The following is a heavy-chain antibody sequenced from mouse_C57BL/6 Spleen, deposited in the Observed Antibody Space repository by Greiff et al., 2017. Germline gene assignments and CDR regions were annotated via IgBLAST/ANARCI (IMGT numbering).Heavy chain of an antibody. CDR1: GYSITSGYY. CDR2: ISYDGSN. J-gene: IGHJ3*01. CDR3: AVVAWFAY. V-gene: IGHV3-6*01. Sequence: VQLKESGPGLVKPSQSLSLTCSVTGYSITSGYYWNWIRQFPGNKLEWMGYISYDGSNNYNPSLKNRISITRDTSKNQFFLKLNSVTTEDTATYYCAVVAWFAYGGQGTLVTVSA.